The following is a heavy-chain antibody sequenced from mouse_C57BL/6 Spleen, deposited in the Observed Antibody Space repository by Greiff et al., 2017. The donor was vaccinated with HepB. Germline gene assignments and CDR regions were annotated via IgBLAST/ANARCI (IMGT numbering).Heavy chain of an antibody. CDR3: TYYYGDAMDY. J-gene: IGHJ4*01. V-gene: IGHV14-4*01. D-gene: IGHD1-1*01. Sequence: EVQLKESGAELVRPGASVKLSCTASGFNIKDDYMHWVKQRPEQGLEWIGWIDPENGDTEYASKFQGKATITADTSSNTAYLQLSSLTSEDTAVYYCTYYYGDAMDYWGQGTSVTVSS. CDR1: GFNIKDDY. CDR2: IDPENGDT.